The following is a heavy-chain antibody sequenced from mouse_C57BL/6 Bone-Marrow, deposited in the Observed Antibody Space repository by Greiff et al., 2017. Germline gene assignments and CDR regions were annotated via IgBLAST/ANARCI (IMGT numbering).Heavy chain of an antibody. Sequence: EVQLQQSGTVLARPGASVKMSCKTSGYTFTSYWMHWVKQRPGQGLEWIGAIYPGNSDTSYNQKFKGKAKLTAVTSASTAYMELSSLTNADSAVYYCTRGGPFAYWGQGTLVTVSA. CDR3: TRGGPFAY. J-gene: IGHJ3*01. V-gene: IGHV1-5*01. CDR2: IYPGNSDT. CDR1: GYTFTSYW.